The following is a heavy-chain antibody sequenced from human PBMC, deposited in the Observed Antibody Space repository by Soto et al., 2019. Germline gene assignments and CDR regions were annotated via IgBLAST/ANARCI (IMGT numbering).Heavy chain of an antibody. D-gene: IGHD6-13*01. CDR3: ARVRSSSWYESYYYYYGMDV. CDR2: INSDGSST. CDR1: GCTFSRYW. V-gene: IGHV3-74*01. J-gene: IGHJ6*02. Sequence: EGELVESGGGLVQPGGSLRLSCAASGCTFSRYWMHWVRQAPGKGLVWVSRINSDGSSTSYADSVKGRFTISRDNAKNTLYLQMNSLRAEDTAVYYCARVRSSSWYESYYYYYGMDVWGQGTTVTVSS.